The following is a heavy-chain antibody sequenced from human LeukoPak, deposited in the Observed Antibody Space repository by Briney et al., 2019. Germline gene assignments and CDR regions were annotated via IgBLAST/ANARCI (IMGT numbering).Heavy chain of an antibody. Sequence: GGSLRLSCAASGFTFSSYWMSWVRQAPGEGLEWVANIKQDGTEKYYMDSVKGRFSISRGNAKNSLYLQMNALRAEDTAVYYCARDVRPDYWGQGTLVTVST. CDR2: IKQDGTEK. J-gene: IGHJ4*02. D-gene: IGHD6-6*01. CDR1: GFTFSSYW. V-gene: IGHV3-7*04. CDR3: ARDVRPDY.